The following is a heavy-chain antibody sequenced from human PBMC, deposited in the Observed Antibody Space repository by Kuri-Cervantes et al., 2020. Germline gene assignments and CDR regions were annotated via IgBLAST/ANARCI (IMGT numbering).Heavy chain of an antibody. Sequence: SVKVSCKASGYTFTSYGISWVRQAPGQGLEWMGGIIPIFGTANYAQKFQGRVTITADESTSTAYMELSSLRSEDTAVYYCARGREGVYCSSTSCTYYYYYYYMDVWGKGTTVTVSS. J-gene: IGHJ6*03. CDR3: ARGREGVYCSSTSCTYYYYYYYMDV. V-gene: IGHV1-69*13. D-gene: IGHD2-2*01. CDR1: GYTFTSYG. CDR2: IIPIFGTA.